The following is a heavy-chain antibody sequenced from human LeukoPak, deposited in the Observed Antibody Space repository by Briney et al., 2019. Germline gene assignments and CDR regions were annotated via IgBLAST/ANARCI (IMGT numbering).Heavy chain of an antibody. CDR2: ISGSGGST. Sequence: GGSLRLSCAASGFTFSSYAMSWVRQAPGKGLEWVSAISGSGGSTYYADSVKGRFTISRDNSKNTLYLQMNSLRAEDTAVYYCARDPTPLYSSSPPDVDYWGQGTLVTVSS. J-gene: IGHJ4*02. D-gene: IGHD6-6*01. CDR3: ARDPTPLYSSSPPDVDY. CDR1: GFTFSSYA. V-gene: IGHV3-23*01.